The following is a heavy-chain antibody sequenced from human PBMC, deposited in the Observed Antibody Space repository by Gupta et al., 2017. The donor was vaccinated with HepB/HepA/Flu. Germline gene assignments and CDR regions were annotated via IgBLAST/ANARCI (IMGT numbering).Heavy chain of an antibody. CDR2: INYSGST. CDR3: ALDSGYSGY. Sequence: QLQLQESGPGLVKPSETLSLICTVSGGSISRSIYYWGWIRQPPGKGLEWIGRINYSGSTNYNPSLKSRITVSVDTSKNQLSLKLSSVTASDTAVYYCALDSGYSGYWGRGTLVTVSS. J-gene: IGHJ4*02. CDR1: GGSISRSIYY. D-gene: IGHD5-12*01. V-gene: IGHV4-39*01.